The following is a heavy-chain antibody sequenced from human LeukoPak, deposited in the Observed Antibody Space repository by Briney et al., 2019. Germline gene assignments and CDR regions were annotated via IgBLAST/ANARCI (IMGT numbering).Heavy chain of an antibody. CDR1: GGTFSSYA. V-gene: IGHV1-69*01. CDR2: IIPIFGTA. J-gene: IGHJ6*03. D-gene: IGHD6-6*01. Sequence: SVKVSCKASGGTFSSYAISWVRQAPGQGLEWMGGIIPIFGTANYAQKFQGRVTITADESTSTAYMELSSLRSEDTAVYYCARNRRSGVYSSSGLYYYYYMDVWGKGTTVTVSS. CDR3: ARNRRSGVYSSSGLYYYYYMDV.